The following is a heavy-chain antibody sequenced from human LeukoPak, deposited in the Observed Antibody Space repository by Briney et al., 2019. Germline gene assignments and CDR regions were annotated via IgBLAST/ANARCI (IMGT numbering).Heavy chain of an antibody. CDR1: GYTFTSYG. V-gene: IGHV1-18*01. CDR3: ARVCSGLSGGSCYEYYYGMDV. J-gene: IGHJ6*02. Sequence: GASVKVSCKASGYTFTSYGISWVRQAPGQGLEWMGWISAYNGNTNYAQKLQGRVTMTTDTSTSTAYMELRSLRSDDTAVYYCARVCSGLSGGSCYEYYYGMDVWGQGTTVTVSS. D-gene: IGHD2-15*01. CDR2: ISAYNGNT.